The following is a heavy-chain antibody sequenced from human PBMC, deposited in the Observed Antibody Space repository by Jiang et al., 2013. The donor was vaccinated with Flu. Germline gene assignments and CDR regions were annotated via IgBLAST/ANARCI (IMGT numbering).Heavy chain of an antibody. CDR1: GFTFSSYG. Sequence: VQLVESGGGVVQPGRSLRLSCAASGFTFSSYGMHWVRQAPGKGLEWVAVIWYDGSKKYYADSVKGRFTISRDNSKNTLYLQMNSLRAEDTAVYYCARDSTNGDFDYWGQGTLVTVSS. J-gene: IGHJ4*02. CDR2: IWYDGSKK. D-gene: IGHD4-17*01. V-gene: IGHV3-33*01. CDR3: ARDSTNGDFDY.